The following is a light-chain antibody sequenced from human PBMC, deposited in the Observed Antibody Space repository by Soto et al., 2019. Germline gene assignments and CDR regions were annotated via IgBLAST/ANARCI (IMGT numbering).Light chain of an antibody. CDR2: SNN. CDR1: SSNIGSNT. V-gene: IGLV1-44*01. Sequence: QSVLTQPPSASGTPGQRVTISCSGSSSNIGSNTVNWYQQLPGTAPKLLIYSNNQRPSGVPDRFSGSKSGTSASLAIGGLQSEDEADYYCAAWDDSLNVYVFGTGTKVTVL. CDR3: AAWDDSLNVYV. J-gene: IGLJ1*01.